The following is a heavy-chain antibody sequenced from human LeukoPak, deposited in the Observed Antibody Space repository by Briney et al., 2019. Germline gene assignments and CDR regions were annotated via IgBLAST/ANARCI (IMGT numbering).Heavy chain of an antibody. CDR3: ARDRIEMRLLRSLFDY. J-gene: IGHJ4*02. Sequence: SETLSLTCTVSGGSISSSSYYWGWIRQPPGKGLEWIGSIYYSGSTYYNPSLKSRVTISVDTSKNQFSLKLSSVTAADTAVYYCARDRIEMRLLRSLFDYWGQGTLVTVSS. CDR1: GGSISSSSYY. D-gene: IGHD3-10*01. V-gene: IGHV4-39*07. CDR2: IYYSGST.